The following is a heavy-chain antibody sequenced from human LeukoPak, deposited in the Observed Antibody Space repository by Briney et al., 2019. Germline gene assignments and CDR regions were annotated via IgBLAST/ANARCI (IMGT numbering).Heavy chain of an antibody. V-gene: IGHV4-39*07. CDR2: IHYNGNT. CDR1: GGSIRSFDNY. D-gene: IGHD3-22*01. Sequence: PSETLSLTCTVSGGSIRSFDNYWVWLRQPPGKGLEWIGGIHYNGNTYYYPSLRSRVTISVDTSKNQFSLRLSSVTAADTAVYYCARVEYDSSGYSITHFDYWGQGTLVTVSS. CDR3: ARVEYDSSGYSITHFDY. J-gene: IGHJ4*02.